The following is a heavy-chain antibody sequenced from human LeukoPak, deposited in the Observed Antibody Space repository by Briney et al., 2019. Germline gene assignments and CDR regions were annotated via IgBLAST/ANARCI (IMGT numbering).Heavy chain of an antibody. CDR3: AKGKVREFDY. V-gene: IGHV3-23*01. CDR1: GFTFSSYA. Sequence: PGGSLRLSCAASGFTFSSYAMRWVRQARGKGLEGVSAISGRGGSTYYADSVKARFTISRDNSKNTLYLQMNSLRAEDTAVYYCAKGKVREFDYWGQGTLVTVSS. CDR2: ISGRGGST. J-gene: IGHJ4*02.